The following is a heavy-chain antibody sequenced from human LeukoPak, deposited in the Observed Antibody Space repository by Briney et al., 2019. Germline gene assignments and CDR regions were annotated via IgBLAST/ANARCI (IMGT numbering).Heavy chain of an antibody. Sequence: SETLSLTCSVSGGSISSGNYYWSWIRQPAGKGLEWIGRIYTSGSTNYNPSLKRRLTMSVDTSKNQFSLKLSSVSAADTAVYYCAMSIVMDADDAFDIWGQGTLATVSS. CDR1: GGSISSGNYY. CDR3: AMSIVMDADDAFDI. CDR2: IYTSGST. J-gene: IGHJ3*02. V-gene: IGHV4-61*02. D-gene: IGHD6-6*01.